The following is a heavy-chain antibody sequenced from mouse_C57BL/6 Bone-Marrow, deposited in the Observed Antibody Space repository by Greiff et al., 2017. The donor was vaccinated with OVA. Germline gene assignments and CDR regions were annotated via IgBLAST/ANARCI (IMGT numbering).Heavy chain of an antibody. CDR2: ISYDGSN. V-gene: IGHV3-6*01. J-gene: IGHJ1*03. CDR3: ARNYCYWYFDV. D-gene: IGHD1-1*02. CDR1: GYSITSGYY. Sequence: ESGPGLVKPSQSLSLTCSVTGYSITSGYYWNWIRQFPGNKLEWMGYISYDGSNNYNPSLKNRISITRDTSKNQFFLKLNSVTTEDTATYYCARNYCYWYFDVWGTGTTVTVSS.